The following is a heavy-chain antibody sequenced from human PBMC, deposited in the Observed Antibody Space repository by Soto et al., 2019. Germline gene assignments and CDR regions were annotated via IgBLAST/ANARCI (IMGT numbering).Heavy chain of an antibody. CDR1: GFVFSDYA. CDR3: TREGTYHEEDNYYSN. D-gene: IGHD3-22*01. J-gene: IGHJ4*02. V-gene: IGHV3-48*02. CDR2: ISSGGSRI. Sequence: EVQLVESGGGSALPGKSLTLSCVASGFVFSDYAMNWVRQAPGKGLEWISHISSGGSRIFYADSVQGRFAISRDNVRKSLVLQLNNLKDEDTAVYFCTREGTYHEEDNYYSNWGQGVRVTVSS.